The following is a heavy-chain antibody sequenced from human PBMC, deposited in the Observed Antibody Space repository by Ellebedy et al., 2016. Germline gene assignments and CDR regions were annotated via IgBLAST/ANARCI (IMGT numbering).Heavy chain of an antibody. D-gene: IGHD2-2*01. Sequence: SETLSLXXTVSSGSISSSTYYWGWIRQPPGKGLEYIGSVYYVGSTYYNPSLKSRVTVSVDTSKNQFSLRLTSVTAADTAVYYCASPPDCSSTRCFEGTWGQGTLVTVSS. J-gene: IGHJ5*02. CDR2: VYYVGST. CDR1: SGSISSSTYY. CDR3: ASPPDCSSTRCFEGT. V-gene: IGHV4-39*01.